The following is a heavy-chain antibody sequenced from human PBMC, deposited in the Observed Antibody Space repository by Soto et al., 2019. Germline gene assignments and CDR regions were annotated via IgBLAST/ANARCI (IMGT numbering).Heavy chain of an antibody. J-gene: IGHJ4*02. D-gene: IGHD6-13*01. CDR3: ARDEGGSSWADFDY. CDR2: INHAGGT. CDR1: GGSFSGYY. Sequence: QVQLQQGGAGLLKPSETLSLTCAVYGGSFSGYYWSWVRQPPGKGLEWIGDINHAGGTNYNPSLKSRVAISVDTSKKQFSLKLISVTDADTAVYYCARDEGGSSWADFDYWGQGTLVTVSS. V-gene: IGHV4-34*01.